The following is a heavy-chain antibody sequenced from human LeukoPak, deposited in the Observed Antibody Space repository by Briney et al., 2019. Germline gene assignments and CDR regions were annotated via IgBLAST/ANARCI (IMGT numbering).Heavy chain of an antibody. J-gene: IGHJ6*03. CDR2: IYYSGST. V-gene: IGHV4-59*01. CDR1: GGSISSYY. Sequence: SETLSLSCTVSGGSISSYYWSWIRQPPGKGLEWVGYIYYSGSTKYNPSLKSRVTISVDTSKNQFSLKLSSVTAADTDVYYCARERDLAYYDILTGYYTSYYMDVWGKGTTVTVSS. CDR3: ARERDLAYYDILTGYYTSYYMDV. D-gene: IGHD3-9*01.